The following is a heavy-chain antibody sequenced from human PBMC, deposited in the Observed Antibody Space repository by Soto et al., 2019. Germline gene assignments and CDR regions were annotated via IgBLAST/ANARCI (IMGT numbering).Heavy chain of an antibody. CDR3: ARCFAGRAYFDY. CDR2: IIPIFGTA. CDR1: GGTFSSYA. V-gene: IGHV1-69*06. Sequence: VKVSCKASGGTFSSYAISWVRQAPGQGLEWMGGIIPIFGTANYAQKFQGRVTITADKSTSTAYMELSSLRSEDTAVYYCARCFAGRAYFDYWGQGTLVTVSS. J-gene: IGHJ4*02.